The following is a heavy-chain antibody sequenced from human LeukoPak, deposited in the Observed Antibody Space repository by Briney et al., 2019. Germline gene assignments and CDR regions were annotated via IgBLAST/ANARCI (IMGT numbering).Heavy chain of an antibody. V-gene: IGHV4-30-4*01. CDR2: IYYSGST. CDR1: GGSISSGDYY. Sequence: SQTLSLTCTVSGGSISSGDYYWSWIRQPPGRGPEWIGHIYYSGSTYYNPSLKSRVTISVDTSKNQFSLKLSSVTAADTAVYYCAGKLRSDLGGFLDYWGQGTLVTVSS. J-gene: IGHJ4*02. CDR3: AGKLRSDLGGFLDY. D-gene: IGHD5-12*01.